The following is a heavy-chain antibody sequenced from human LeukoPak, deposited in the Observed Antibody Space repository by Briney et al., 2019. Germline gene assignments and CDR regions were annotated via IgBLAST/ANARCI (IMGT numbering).Heavy chain of an antibody. CDR3: ARGSSRFGY. CDR2: IYYSGST. CDR1: GGSISSSSYY. J-gene: IGHJ4*02. D-gene: IGHD2-2*01. V-gene: IGHV4-39*07. Sequence: SETLSLTCTVSGGSISSSSYYWGWIRQPPGKGLEWIGSIYYSGSTYYNPSLKSRVTISVDTSKNQFSLKLSSVTAADTAVYYCARGSSRFGYWGQGTLVTVSS.